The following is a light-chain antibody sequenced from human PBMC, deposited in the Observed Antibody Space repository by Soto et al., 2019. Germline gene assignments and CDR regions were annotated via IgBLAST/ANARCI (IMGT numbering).Light chain of an antibody. V-gene: IGKV3-20*01. Sequence: EIVLTQSPGTLSLSPGERATLSCRASQSVSSSYLAWYQQKPGQAPRLLIYGASSRATGIPDRFSGSGSGTDFTLTISRLEPEDFAVYYCQQYGISPLYTCCQGTKLAIK. CDR1: QSVSSSY. CDR3: QQYGISPLYT. CDR2: GAS. J-gene: IGKJ2*01.